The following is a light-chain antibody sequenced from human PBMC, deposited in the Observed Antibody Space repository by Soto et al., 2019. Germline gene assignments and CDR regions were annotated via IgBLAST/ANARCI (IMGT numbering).Light chain of an antibody. V-gene: IGLV2-8*01. CDR3: CSYAGTKMV. CDR1: SSDVGAYNY. CDR2: EVS. Sequence: QSVLTQPPSASGSPGQSVTISCTGTSSDVGAYNYVSWYQQHPDKAPKLIIYEVSQRPSGVPDRFSGSRSGNTASLTVSGLQAEDEADYYCCSYAGTKMVFGTGTKVTVL. J-gene: IGLJ1*01.